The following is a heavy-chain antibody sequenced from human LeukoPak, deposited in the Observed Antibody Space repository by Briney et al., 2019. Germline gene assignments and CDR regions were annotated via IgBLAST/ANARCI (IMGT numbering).Heavy chain of an antibody. Sequence: KPSETLSLTCTVSGGSMMSSSDYWGWIRQPPGKGLEWIGSMYYSGSTTYNPSRQSRVTISVDTSKNQFSLKLSSVTAADTAVYYCARHPPYGSGSWGSYYFDYWGQGTLVTVSS. CDR1: GGSMMSSSDY. D-gene: IGHD3-10*01. V-gene: IGHV4-39*01. J-gene: IGHJ4*02. CDR3: ARHPPYGSGSWGSYYFDY. CDR2: MYYSGST.